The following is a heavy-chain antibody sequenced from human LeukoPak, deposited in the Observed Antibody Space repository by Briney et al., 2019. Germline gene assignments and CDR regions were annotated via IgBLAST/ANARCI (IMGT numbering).Heavy chain of an antibody. CDR2: INSDGSST. CDR1: GFTFSSYW. D-gene: IGHD1-7*01. V-gene: IGHV3-74*01. J-gene: IGHJ3*02. CDR3: GRNYQNAFDI. Sequence: GGSLRLSCVASGFTFSSYWMHWVRRAPGKGLVWVSRINSDGSSTTYADSVKGRFTISRDNAKNTLYLQMNSLRAEDTAVYYCGRNYQNAFDIWGQGTMVTVSS.